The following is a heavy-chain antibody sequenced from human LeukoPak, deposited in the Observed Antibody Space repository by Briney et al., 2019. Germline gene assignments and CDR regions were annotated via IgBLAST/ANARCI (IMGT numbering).Heavy chain of an antibody. CDR2: MNPNSLNT. D-gene: IGHD6-19*01. J-gene: IGHJ4*02. CDR3: ARGTALSGTSDYLDS. CDR1: GYTFTSYD. Sequence: RASVKVSCKASGYTFTSYDINWVRQAPGQGLEWMGWMNPNSLNTGYAQRFQGRITLTRNTSIGTAYMELRSLRSEDTAVYYCARGTALSGTSDYLDSWGQGTLVTVSS. V-gene: IGHV1-8*03.